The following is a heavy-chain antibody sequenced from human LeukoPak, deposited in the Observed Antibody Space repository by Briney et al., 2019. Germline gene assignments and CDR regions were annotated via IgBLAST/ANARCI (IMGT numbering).Heavy chain of an antibody. Sequence: ASVKVSCKASGYTFTGYYMHWVRQAPGQGLEWMAWINPNSGGTNYAQKFQGRVTMTRDTSISTAYLELRRLRSGDKAVYYCARGPNPYRRWNFDYWGQGTLVTVSS. CDR3: ARGPNPYRRWNFDY. D-gene: IGHD1-1*01. CDR2: INPNSGGT. J-gene: IGHJ4*02. V-gene: IGHV1-2*02. CDR1: GYTFTGYY.